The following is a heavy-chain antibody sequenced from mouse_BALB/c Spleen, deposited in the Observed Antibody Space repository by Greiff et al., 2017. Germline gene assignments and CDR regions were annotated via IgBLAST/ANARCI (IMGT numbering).Heavy chain of an antibody. Sequence: EVKVEESGGGLVQPGGSLKLSCAASGFTFSSYGMSWVRQTPDKRLELVATINSNGGSTYYPDSVKGRFTISRDNAKNTLYLQMSSLKSEDTAMYYCARDGSYDGYCLQYYAMDYWGQGTSVTVSS. CDR1: GFTFSSYG. CDR3: ARDGSYDGYCLQYYAMDY. CDR2: INSNGGST. V-gene: IGHV5-6-3*01. J-gene: IGHJ4*01. D-gene: IGHD2-3*01.